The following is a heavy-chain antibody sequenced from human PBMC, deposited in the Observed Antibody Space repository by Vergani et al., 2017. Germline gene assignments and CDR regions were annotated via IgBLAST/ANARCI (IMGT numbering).Heavy chain of an antibody. Sequence: QLQLQESGPGLVKPSETLSLTCTVSGGSISSSSYYWGWIRQPPGKGLEWIGSIYYSGSTYYNPSLKSRVTISVDTSKNQFSLKLSSVTAADTAVYYCAGLYGSGNKRNYYYYYMDVWGKGTTVTVSS. CDR2: IYYSGST. D-gene: IGHD3-10*01. J-gene: IGHJ6*03. V-gene: IGHV4-39*07. CDR3: AGLYGSGNKRNYYYYYMDV. CDR1: GGSISSSSYY.